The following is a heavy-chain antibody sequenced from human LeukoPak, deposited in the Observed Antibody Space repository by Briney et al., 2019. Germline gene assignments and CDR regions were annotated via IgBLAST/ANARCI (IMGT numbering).Heavy chain of an antibody. CDR3: ARDPGYSSSWYYSPLGDY. V-gene: IGHV4-34*01. D-gene: IGHD6-13*01. J-gene: IGHJ4*02. CDR2: INHSGST. CDR1: GGSFSGYY. Sequence: SETLSLTCAVYGGSFSGYYWSWIRQPPGKGLEWIGEINHSGSTNYNPSLKSRVTISVDTSKNQLSLKLSSVTAADTAVYYCARDPGYSSSWYYSPLGDYWGQGTLVTVSS.